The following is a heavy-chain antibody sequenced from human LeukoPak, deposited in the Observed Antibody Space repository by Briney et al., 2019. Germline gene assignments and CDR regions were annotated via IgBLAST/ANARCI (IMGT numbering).Heavy chain of an antibody. CDR3: ARRGDQIAARPFDY. CDR2: IIPILGIA. J-gene: IGHJ4*02. Sequence: GASVKVSCKASGGTFSSYTISWVRQAPGQGLEWMGRIIPILGIANYAQKFQGRVTITADKSTSTAYMELSSLRSEDTAVYYCARRGDQIAARPFDYWGQGTLVTVSS. D-gene: IGHD6-6*01. V-gene: IGHV1-69*02. CDR1: GGTFSSYT.